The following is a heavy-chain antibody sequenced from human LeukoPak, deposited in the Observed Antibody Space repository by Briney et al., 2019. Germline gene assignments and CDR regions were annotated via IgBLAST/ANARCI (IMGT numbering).Heavy chain of an antibody. CDR2: ITHNGGRT. Sequence: DPGGSLRLSCAASGFTFSNYGLSWVRQAPGKGLEWASSITHNGGRTYYADSVKGRFTISRDNSKNTLYLQMNSLRAEDTAVYFCVSLGYSSSSVRYWGQGTLVTVSS. J-gene: IGHJ4*02. CDR1: GFTFSNYG. CDR3: VSLGYSSSSVRY. D-gene: IGHD6-6*01. V-gene: IGHV3-23*01.